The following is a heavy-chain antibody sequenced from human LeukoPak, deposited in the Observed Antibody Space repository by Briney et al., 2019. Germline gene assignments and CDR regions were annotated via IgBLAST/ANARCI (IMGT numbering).Heavy chain of an antibody. D-gene: IGHD6-6*01. CDR2: ISYDGSNK. Sequence: GGSPRLSCAASGFTFSSYAMHWVRQAPGKGLEWVAVISYDGSNKYYADSVKGRFTISRDNSKNTLYLQMNSLRAEDTAVYYCARDLGYSSSSQRDYWGQGTLVTVSS. J-gene: IGHJ4*02. V-gene: IGHV3-30-3*01. CDR3: ARDLGYSSSSQRDY. CDR1: GFTFSSYA.